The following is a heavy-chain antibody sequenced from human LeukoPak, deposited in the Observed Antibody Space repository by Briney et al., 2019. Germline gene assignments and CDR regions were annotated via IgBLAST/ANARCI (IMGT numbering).Heavy chain of an antibody. D-gene: IGHD6-13*01. CDR2: ISWNSGSI. CDR1: GFTFDDYA. Sequence: PGGSLRLSCAASGFTFDDYAMHWVRQAPGKGLEWVSGISWNSGSIGYADSVKGRFTISRDNAKNSLYLQMNSLRAEDTAVYYCARDLSEGAGQFSSRCIDYWGQGTLVTVSS. J-gene: IGHJ4*02. V-gene: IGHV3-9*01. CDR3: ARDLSEGAGQFSSRCIDY.